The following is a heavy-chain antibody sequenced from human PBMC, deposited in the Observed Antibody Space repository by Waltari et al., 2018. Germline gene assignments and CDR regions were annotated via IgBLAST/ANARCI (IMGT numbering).Heavy chain of an antibody. V-gene: IGHV3-30*18. CDR3: AKDQGRYSSSCHDY. CDR1: GFTFSSYG. D-gene: IGHD6-13*01. J-gene: IGHJ4*02. CDR2: ISYDGSNK. Sequence: QVQLVESGGGVVQPGRSLRLSCAASGFTFSSYGMHWVPPAPGKGLEWVAVISYDGSNKYYADSVKGRFTISRDNSKNTLYLQMNSLRAEDTAVYYCAKDQGRYSSSCHDYWGQGTLVTVSS.